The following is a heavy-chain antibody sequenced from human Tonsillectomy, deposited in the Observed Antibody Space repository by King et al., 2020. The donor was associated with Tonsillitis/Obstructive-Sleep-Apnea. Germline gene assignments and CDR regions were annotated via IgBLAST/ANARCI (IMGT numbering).Heavy chain of an antibody. V-gene: IGHV3-48*03. CDR2: ISSSGSTI. CDR3: ASSPAPRGPSAGK. J-gene: IGHJ4*02. CDR1: GFTFSNYE. Sequence: QLVQSGGGLVQPGGSLRLSCAASGFTFSNYEMNWVRQAPGKGLEWVSYISSSGSTIYYADSVKGRFTISRDNAKNSLYLQMNSLRAEDTAVYYCASSPAPRGPSAGKWGQGTLVTVSS.